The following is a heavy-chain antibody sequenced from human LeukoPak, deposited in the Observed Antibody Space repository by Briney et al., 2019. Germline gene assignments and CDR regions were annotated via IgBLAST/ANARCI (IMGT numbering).Heavy chain of an antibody. D-gene: IGHD3-10*01. V-gene: IGHV1-69*13. J-gene: IGHJ6*02. CDR3: ARERYYYGSGYGMDV. CDR1: GGTFSSYA. Sequence: GASVKVSCKASGGTFSSYAISWVRQAPGQGLEWMGGIIPIFGTANYAQKFQGRVTITADESTSTAYMELSSLRSEDTAVYYCARERYYYGSGYGMDVWGQGTTVTVSS. CDR2: IIPIFGTA.